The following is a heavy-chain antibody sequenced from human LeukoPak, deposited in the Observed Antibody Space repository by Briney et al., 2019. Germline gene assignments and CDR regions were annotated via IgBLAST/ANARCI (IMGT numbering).Heavy chain of an antibody. Sequence: SQTLSLTCAISGYSVSNNTAAWSWIRQSPSRGLEWLGRTYYRSKWYFDYAISVKSRISIDPETSKNQVSLHLNSVTPEDTAVYYCARLRRYIKQATSGMDVWGQGITVTVSS. CDR1: GYSVSNNTAA. D-gene: IGHD3-9*01. J-gene: IGHJ6*02. CDR3: ARLRRYIKQATSGMDV. CDR2: TYYRSKWYF. V-gene: IGHV6-1*01.